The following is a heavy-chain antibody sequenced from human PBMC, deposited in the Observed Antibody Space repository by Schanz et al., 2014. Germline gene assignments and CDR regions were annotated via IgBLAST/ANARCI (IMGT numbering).Heavy chain of an antibody. CDR1: GYSFSDYF. CDR2: LNPDSGET. Sequence: QVQLVQSGAEVKKPGASVKVSCKTSGYSFSDYFIHWVRQAPGQGLEWMGRLNPDSGETLYAQRFQGRVTLTRDTSIRTAYMDLRSLLSDDAAVYFCARGGVLVLPPGTVKKGNDYWGQGTLVTVSS. CDR3: ARGGVLVLPPGTVKKGNDY. J-gene: IGHJ4*02. V-gene: IGHV1-2*06. D-gene: IGHD3-10*01.